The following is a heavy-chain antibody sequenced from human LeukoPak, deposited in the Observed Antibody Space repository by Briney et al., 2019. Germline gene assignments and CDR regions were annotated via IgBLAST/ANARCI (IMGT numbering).Heavy chain of an antibody. CDR3: ARVYYGGSYYFDY. Sequence: SETLSLTCTVSGYSISSGYYWGWIRQPPGKGLEWIGSIYHSGSTYYNPSLKSRVTISVDTSKNQFSLKLSSVTAADTAVYYCARVYYGGSYYFDYWGQGTLVTVSS. CDR2: IYHSGST. V-gene: IGHV4-38-2*02. CDR1: GYSISSGYY. D-gene: IGHD4-23*01. J-gene: IGHJ4*02.